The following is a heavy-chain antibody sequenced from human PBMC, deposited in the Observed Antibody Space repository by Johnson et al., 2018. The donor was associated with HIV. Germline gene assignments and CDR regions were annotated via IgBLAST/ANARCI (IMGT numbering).Heavy chain of an antibody. D-gene: IGHD3-22*01. J-gene: IGHJ3*01. CDR1: GFTFDDYG. Sequence: EVQLVESGGGVVRPGGSLRLSCAASGFTFDDYGMSWVRQAPGKGLEWVSGINWNGGTPGSADSVKGRFTISRDNAKNSLYLQMNSLRVEDTALYYCARATYYYDTSGYLTRPRTFDVWGQGTMVTVSS. V-gene: IGHV3-20*04. CDR3: ARATYYYDTSGYLTRPRTFDV. CDR2: INWNGGTP.